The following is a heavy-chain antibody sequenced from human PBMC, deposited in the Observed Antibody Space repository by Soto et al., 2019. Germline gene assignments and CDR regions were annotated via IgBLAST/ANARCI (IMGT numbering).Heavy chain of an antibody. Sequence: QVQLVQSGAEVKKPGASVKGSCKTSGFTFTNYDMNWVRQAPGQRLEWMGWINAGNDNTRYSEKFQGRVTITRDTSASKTYMGRSGLRSEDTAVYYCARGGPSIFTAGSDYWGQGTLVTVSS. J-gene: IGHJ4*02. D-gene: IGHD3-3*02. CDR2: INAGNDNT. CDR1: GFTFTNYD. CDR3: ARGGPSIFTAGSDY. V-gene: IGHV1-3*01.